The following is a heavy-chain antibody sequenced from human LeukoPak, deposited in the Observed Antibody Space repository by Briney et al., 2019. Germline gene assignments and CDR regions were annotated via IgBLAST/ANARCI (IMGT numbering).Heavy chain of an antibody. Sequence: ASGKVSCKPAGYTFGTHWMHLGREGPGQGLEGRGGIDPNSGGANYAQKFQGSVTMPRDTSISTAYMEMRRLRSDDTAVYYCARETRSYYYGSGNNDAFDIWGQGTMVTVSS. J-gene: IGHJ3*02. CDR3: ARETRSYYYGSGNNDAFDI. D-gene: IGHD3-10*01. CDR2: IDPNSGGA. V-gene: IGHV1-2*02. CDR1: GYTFGTHW.